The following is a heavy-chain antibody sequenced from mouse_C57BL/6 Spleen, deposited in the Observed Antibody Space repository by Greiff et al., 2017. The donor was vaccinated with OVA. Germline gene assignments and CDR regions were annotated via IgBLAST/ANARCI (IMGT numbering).Heavy chain of an antibody. Sequence: QVQLQQPGAELVMPGASVKLSCKASGYTFTSYWMHWVKQRPGQGLEWIGEIDSSDSYTNYNQKFKGKSTLTVDKSSSTAYMQLSSLTSEDSAVYYCARGLGREDYWGQGTSVTVSS. CDR1: GYTFTSYW. CDR3: ARGLGREDY. J-gene: IGHJ4*01. CDR2: IDSSDSYT. V-gene: IGHV1-69*01. D-gene: IGHD4-1*01.